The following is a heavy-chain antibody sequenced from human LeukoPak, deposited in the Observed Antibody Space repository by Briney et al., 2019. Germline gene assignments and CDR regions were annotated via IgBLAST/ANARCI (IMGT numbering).Heavy chain of an antibody. Sequence: PSETLSLTCTVSGGSISSSSYSWAWIRQPPGRGLEWIVNIYYSGSTYYNPSLKSRVTISVDTSKNQFSLKLSSVTAADTAVYYCARVPDDYGDYRYGMDVWGQGTTVTVSS. D-gene: IGHD4-17*01. V-gene: IGHV4-39*01. CDR2: IYYSGST. J-gene: IGHJ6*02. CDR1: GGSISSSSYS. CDR3: ARVPDDYGDYRYGMDV.